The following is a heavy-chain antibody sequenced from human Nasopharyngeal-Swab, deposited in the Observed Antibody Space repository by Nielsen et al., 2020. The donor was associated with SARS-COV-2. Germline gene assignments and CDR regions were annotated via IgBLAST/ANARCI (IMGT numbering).Heavy chain of an antibody. J-gene: IGHJ3*02. V-gene: IGHV3-49*04. CDR2: IRSKAYGGTT. CDR1: GFTFGDYA. D-gene: IGHD3-16*01. Sequence: GESLKISCTASGFTFGDYAMSWVRQAPGKGLEWVGFIRSKAYGGTTEYAASVNGRFTVSRDDSRSIAYLQMNSLKSEDTAVYYCAKIMSWGAFDIWGQGTMVTVSS. CDR3: AKIMSWGAFDI.